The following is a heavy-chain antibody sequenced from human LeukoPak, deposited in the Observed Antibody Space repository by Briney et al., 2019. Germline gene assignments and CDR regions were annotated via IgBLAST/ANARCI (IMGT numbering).Heavy chain of an antibody. V-gene: IGHV3-33*01. Sequence: PRGSLRLSCAASGFTFSSYGMHWVRQAPGKGLEWVAVIWYDGSNKDYADSVKGRLTISRDNSKNTLYLQMNSLRAEDTAVYSCARDLQGSGSYYGYYYGMDVWGQGTTVTVSS. CDR1: GFTFSSYG. D-gene: IGHD3-10*01. J-gene: IGHJ6*02. CDR2: IWYDGSNK. CDR3: ARDLQGSGSYYGYYYGMDV.